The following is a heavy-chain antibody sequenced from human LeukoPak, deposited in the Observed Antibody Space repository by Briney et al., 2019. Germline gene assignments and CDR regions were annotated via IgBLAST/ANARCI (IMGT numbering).Heavy chain of an antibody. Sequence: GGSLRLSCAASGINFTQYGIHWVRQAPGKGLEWVAGFWSDPGNKYYADSVKGRFTISRDNSKNIWYLQMTSLRAEDTAIYYCATGVGNGYSVYGFRWFDPWGQGALVTVSS. CDR2: FWSDPGNK. V-gene: IGHV3-33*01. D-gene: IGHD5/OR15-5a*01. CDR3: ATGVGNGYSVYGFRWFDP. J-gene: IGHJ5*02. CDR1: GINFTQYG.